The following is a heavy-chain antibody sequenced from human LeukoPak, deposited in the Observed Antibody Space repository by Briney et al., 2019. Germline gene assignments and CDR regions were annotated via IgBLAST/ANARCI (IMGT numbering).Heavy chain of an antibody. CDR2: MWYDGSNK. J-gene: IGHJ4*02. Sequence: GGYLTLYCAASGFTFSTYDIHWVRQAPGKGLEWVAVMWYDGSNKYYADSVKGRFTISRDNSENTLYLQMNSLRAEDTAVYYCARDEGVYNYRTSFDYWAKGHVDTLSS. CDR3: ARDEGVYNYRTSFDY. D-gene: IGHD5-18*01. CDR1: GFTFSTYD. V-gene: IGHV3-33*01.